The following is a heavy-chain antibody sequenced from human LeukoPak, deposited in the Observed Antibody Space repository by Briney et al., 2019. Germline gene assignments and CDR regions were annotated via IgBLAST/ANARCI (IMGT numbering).Heavy chain of an antibody. V-gene: IGHV4-34*01. CDR2: INHSGST. CDR3: ARGSSWAAFDY. J-gene: IGHJ4*02. CDR1: GGSFSGYY. D-gene: IGHD6-13*01. Sequence: SETLSLTCAVYGGSFSGYYWSWIRQPPGKGLEWIGEINHSGSTNYNPSLKSRVTISVDTSKNQLSLKLSSVTAADTAVYYCARGSSWAAFDYWGQGTLVTVSS.